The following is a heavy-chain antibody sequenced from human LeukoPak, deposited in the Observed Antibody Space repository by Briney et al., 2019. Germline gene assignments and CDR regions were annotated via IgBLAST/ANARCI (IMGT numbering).Heavy chain of an antibody. V-gene: IGHV3-21*01. J-gene: IGHJ6*02. Sequence: GGSLRLSCAASGFTFSSYSMNWVRQAPGKGLEWVSSISSSSSYIYYADSVKGRFTISRDNAKNSLYLQMNSLRAEDTAVYYCARDVGFGGSNVNYYYYGMDVCGQGTTVTVSS. CDR3: ARDVGFGGSNVNYYYYGMDV. CDR2: ISSSSSYI. CDR1: GFTFSSYS. D-gene: IGHD3-10*01.